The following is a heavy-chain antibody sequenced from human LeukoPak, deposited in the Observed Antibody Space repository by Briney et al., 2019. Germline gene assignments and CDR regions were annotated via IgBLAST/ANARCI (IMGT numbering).Heavy chain of an antibody. CDR1: GYSISSGYY. CDR3: ARASQVWFDP. V-gene: IGHV4-38-2*02. CDR2: IYHSGST. Sequence: SETLSLTCTVSGYSISSGYYWGWIRQPPGKGLEWIGSIYHSGSTYYNPSLKSRVTISVDTSKNQFSLKLSSVTAADTAVYYCARASQVWFDPWGQGTLVTVSS. J-gene: IGHJ5*02.